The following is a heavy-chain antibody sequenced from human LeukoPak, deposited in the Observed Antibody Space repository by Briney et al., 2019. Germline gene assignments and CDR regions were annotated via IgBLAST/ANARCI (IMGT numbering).Heavy chain of an antibody. V-gene: IGHV4-30-4*01. CDR2: IYYSGST. CDR3: ARDSRDSSGYYISFDI. CDR1: GGSISSGDYY. J-gene: IGHJ3*02. D-gene: IGHD3-22*01. Sequence: ASETLSLTCTVSGGSISSGDYYWSWIRQPPGKGLEWIGYIYYSGSTYYNPSLKSRVTISVDTSKNQFSLKLSSVTAADTAVYYCARDSRDSSGYYISFDIWGQGTMVTVSS.